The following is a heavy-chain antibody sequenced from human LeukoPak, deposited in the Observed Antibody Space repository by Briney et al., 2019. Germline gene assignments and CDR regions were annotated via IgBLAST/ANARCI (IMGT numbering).Heavy chain of an antibody. CDR2: ISSSSSYI. J-gene: IGHJ4*02. Sequence: GGSLRLSCAASGFTFSSYSMNWVRQAPGKGLEWVSSISSSSSYIYYADSVKGRFTISRDNAKNSLYLQMNSLRAEDTAVYYCASARVVPAAPFDYWGQGTLVSVSS. V-gene: IGHV3-21*01. CDR1: GFTFSSYS. D-gene: IGHD2-2*01. CDR3: ASARVVPAAPFDY.